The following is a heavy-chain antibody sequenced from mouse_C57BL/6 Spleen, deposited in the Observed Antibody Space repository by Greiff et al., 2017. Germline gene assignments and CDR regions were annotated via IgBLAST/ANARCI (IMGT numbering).Heavy chain of an antibody. V-gene: IGHV1-15*01. CDR3: TTGTWFAY. J-gene: IGHJ3*01. Sequence: VKLQESGAELVRPGASVTLSCKASGYTFTDYEMHWVKQTPVHGLEWIGAIGPETGGTAYNQTFKGKAILTADKSSSTAYMELRSLTSDDSAVYYCTTGTWFAYWGQGTLVTVSA. D-gene: IGHD4-1*01. CDR2: IGPETGGT. CDR1: GYTFTDYE.